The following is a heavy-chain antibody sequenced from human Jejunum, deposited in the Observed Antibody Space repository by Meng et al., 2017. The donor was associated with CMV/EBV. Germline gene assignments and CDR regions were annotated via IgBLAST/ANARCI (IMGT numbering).Heavy chain of an antibody. CDR1: GFTISNDW. CDR2: IKKDGSEK. J-gene: IGHJ4*02. D-gene: IGHD2-15*01. CDR3: ARDVGYGDY. V-gene: IGHV3-7*01. Sequence: LSCVASGFTISNDWMVGGRQAPGKGPEWVASIKKDGSEKNYVDSVKGRFTISRDNAKNSLYLQMNSLRAEDTALYYCARDVGYGDYWGQGTLVTVSS.